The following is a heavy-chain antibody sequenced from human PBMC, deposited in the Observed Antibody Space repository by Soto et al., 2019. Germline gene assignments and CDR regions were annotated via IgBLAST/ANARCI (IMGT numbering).Heavy chain of an antibody. CDR3: ARDLYDSSGYDDWFDP. Sequence: GASVKVSCKASGGTFSSYTISWVRQAPGQGLEWMGRIIPILGIANYAQKFQGRVTITADKSTSTAYMELSSLRSEDTAVYYCARDLYDSSGYDDWFDPWGQGTLVTVSS. CDR1: GGTFSSYT. CDR2: IIPILGIA. J-gene: IGHJ5*02. D-gene: IGHD3-22*01. V-gene: IGHV1-69*04.